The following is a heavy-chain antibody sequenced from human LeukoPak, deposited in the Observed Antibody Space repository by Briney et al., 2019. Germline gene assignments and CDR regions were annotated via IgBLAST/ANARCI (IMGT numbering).Heavy chain of an antibody. J-gene: IGHJ3*02. CDR1: GGTFSSYA. D-gene: IGHD1-26*01. Sequence: ASVKVSCKASGGTFSSYAISWVRQAPGQGLEWMGGIIPIFGTANYAQKFQGRVTITADESTSTAYMELSSLRSEDTAVYYCARDRWDPYDAFDIWGQGTMVTVSS. CDR2: IIPIFGTA. V-gene: IGHV1-69*13. CDR3: ARDRWDPYDAFDI.